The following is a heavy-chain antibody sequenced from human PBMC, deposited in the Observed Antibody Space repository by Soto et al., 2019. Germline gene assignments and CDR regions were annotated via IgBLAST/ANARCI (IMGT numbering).Heavy chain of an antibody. CDR1: GFTFSSYA. J-gene: IGHJ2*01. CDR3: AKDGGPPGGGDNWYFDL. V-gene: IGHV3-23*01. CDR2: ISGSGGST. D-gene: IGHD2-21*01. Sequence: EVQLLESGGGLVQPGGSLRLSCAASGFTFSSYAMSWVRQAPGKGLEWVSAISGSGGSTYYADSVKGRFTISRDNSKNTLYLQMNSLRAEDTAVFYCAKDGGPPGGGDNWYFDLWGRGTLVTVSA.